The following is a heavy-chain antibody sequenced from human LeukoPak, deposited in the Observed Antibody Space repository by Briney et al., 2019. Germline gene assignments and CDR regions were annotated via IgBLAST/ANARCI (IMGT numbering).Heavy chain of an antibody. Sequence: AASVKVSCKASGYAFTNHGINWVRQAPGQGLEWMGWVNTYYGNTNYAQKLQGRVTMTTDTSTSTAYMELRSLRSDDTAVYYCARSQAYYDSSGYYYVDSFGWFDPWGQGTLVTVSS. CDR1: GYAFTNHG. V-gene: IGHV1-18*01. D-gene: IGHD3-22*01. CDR2: VNTYYGNT. CDR3: ARSQAYYDSSGYYYVDSFGWFDP. J-gene: IGHJ5*02.